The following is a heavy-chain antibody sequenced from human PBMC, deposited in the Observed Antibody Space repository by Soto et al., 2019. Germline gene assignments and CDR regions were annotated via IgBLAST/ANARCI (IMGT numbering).Heavy chain of an antibody. CDR1: GFTFSSYA. D-gene: IGHD3-3*01. V-gene: IGHV3-23*01. J-gene: IGHJ6*02. Sequence: GGSLRLSCAASGFTFSSYAMSWVRQAPGKGLEWVSAISGSGGSTYYADSVKCRFTISRDNSKNTLYLQMNSLRAEDTAVYYCAKAKSTIFGVVPSYYYYGMDVWGQGTTVTVSS. CDR3: AKAKSTIFGVVPSYYYYGMDV. CDR2: ISGSGGST.